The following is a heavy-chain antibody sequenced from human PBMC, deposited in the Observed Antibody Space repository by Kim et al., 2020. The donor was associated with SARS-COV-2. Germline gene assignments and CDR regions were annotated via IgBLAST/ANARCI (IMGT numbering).Heavy chain of an antibody. CDR3: ARTSGWELLHSNWYFDL. V-gene: IGHV4-59*01. CDR1: GGSISSYY. J-gene: IGHJ2*01. Sequence: SETLSLTCTVSGGSISSYYWSWIRQPPGKGLEWIGYIYYSGSTNYNPSLKSRVTISVDTSKNQFSLKLSSVTAADTAVYYCARTSGWELLHSNWYFDLWGRGTLVTVSS. CDR2: IYYSGST. D-gene: IGHD1-26*01.